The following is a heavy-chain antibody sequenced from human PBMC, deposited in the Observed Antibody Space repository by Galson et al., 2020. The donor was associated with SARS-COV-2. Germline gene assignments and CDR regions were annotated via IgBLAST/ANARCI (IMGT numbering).Heavy chain of an antibody. J-gene: IGHJ5*02. CDR2: ISHTGTT. D-gene: IGHD6-13*01. CDR1: GASIKSHF. CDR3: ARDQGATAGKGDWFDP. V-gene: IGHV4-59*11. Sequence: SETLSLTCTVSGASIKSHFWSWIRQPPGRGPEWIGYISHTGTTNFNPSLESRVSMSVDTSKNQFSLKLTSVTAADTAVYFCARDQGATAGKGDWFDPWGQGTLVTVSS.